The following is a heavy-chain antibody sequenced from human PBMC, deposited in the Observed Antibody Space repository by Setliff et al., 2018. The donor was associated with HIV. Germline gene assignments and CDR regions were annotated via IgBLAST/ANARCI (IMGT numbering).Heavy chain of an antibody. D-gene: IGHD1-1*01. Sequence: GASVKVSCKASGYTFTNYYIHWVRQDPGQGLEWMGIINPSGGSTTYAQKFQGRVSMTRETSTSTVYMDLSSLRSEDTAVYYCAWTHDGPGGNYFDHWGQGTLVTVSS. J-gene: IGHJ4*02. CDR3: AWTHDGPGGNYFDH. CDR1: GYTFTNYY. CDR2: INPSGGST. V-gene: IGHV1-46*01.